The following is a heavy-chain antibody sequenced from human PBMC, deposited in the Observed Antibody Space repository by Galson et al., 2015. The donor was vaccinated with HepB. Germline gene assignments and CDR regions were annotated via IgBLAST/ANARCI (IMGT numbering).Heavy chain of an antibody. CDR3: ARVENYDFWSGPDYGMDV. D-gene: IGHD3-3*01. V-gene: IGHV3-21*01. Sequence: SLRLSCAASGFTFSSYSMNWVRQAPGKGLEWVSSISSSSSYIYYADPVKGRFTISRDNAKNSLYLQMNSLRAEDTAVYYCARVENYDFWSGPDYGMDVWGQGTTVTVSS. CDR1: GFTFSSYS. CDR2: ISSSSSYI. J-gene: IGHJ6*02.